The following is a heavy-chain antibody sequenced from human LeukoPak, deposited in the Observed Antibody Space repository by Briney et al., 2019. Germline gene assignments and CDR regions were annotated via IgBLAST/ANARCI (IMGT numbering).Heavy chain of an antibody. J-gene: IGHJ6*02. D-gene: IGHD1-1*01. Sequence: GESLKISCKGSGYSFTSYWIGWVRQMPGKGLEWMGIIYPGDSDTRYSPSFQGQVTISADESISTAYLQWSSLKASDTAMYYCARQGSYNDYYYYGMDVWGQGTTVTVSS. CDR1: GYSFTSYW. V-gene: IGHV5-51*01. CDR2: IYPGDSDT. CDR3: ARQGSYNDYYYYGMDV.